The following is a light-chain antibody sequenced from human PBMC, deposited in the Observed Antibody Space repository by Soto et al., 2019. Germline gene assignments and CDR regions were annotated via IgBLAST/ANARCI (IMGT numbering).Light chain of an antibody. Sequence: QSALTQPPSASGSPRQSVTISCTGTSSDVGGYNFVSWYQQHPGKAPKLIIYEVTKRPSGVPDRFSGSKSGNTASLTVSGLQAEDEAHYYCSSYAGSNNRYVFGTGTKLTVL. J-gene: IGLJ1*01. CDR3: SSYAGSNNRYV. V-gene: IGLV2-8*01. CDR2: EVT. CDR1: SSDVGGYNF.